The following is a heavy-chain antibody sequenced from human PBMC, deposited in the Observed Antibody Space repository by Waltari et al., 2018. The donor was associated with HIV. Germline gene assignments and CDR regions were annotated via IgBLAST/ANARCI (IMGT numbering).Heavy chain of an antibody. D-gene: IGHD3-22*01. CDR2: IYSGGSK. V-gene: IGHV3-66*02. J-gene: IGHJ6*02. Sequence: EVQLVESGGGLVQPGGSLRLSCAASGFTVSSNYMSWVRQAPGKGLEWVSVIYSGGSKYYADSVKGRFTISRDNSKNTLYLQMNSLRAEDTAVYYCATEPNYYDSSGYSRSGYYYYGMDVWGQGTTVTVSS. CDR3: ATEPNYYDSSGYSRSGYYYYGMDV. CDR1: GFTVSSNY.